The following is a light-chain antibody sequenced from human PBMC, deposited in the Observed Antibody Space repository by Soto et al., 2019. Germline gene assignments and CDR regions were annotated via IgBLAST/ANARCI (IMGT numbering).Light chain of an antibody. CDR3: QEYNTWPWR. Sequence: ETLMMQSPATLSVSPGERATLSCRASQSVNNNLAWYQQKLGQAPRVLIYGASTRATGIPARFTGSGSGTEFILTITSLQSEDSAVYYCQEYNTWPWRLGQGTKVEFK. CDR1: QSVNNN. CDR2: GAS. V-gene: IGKV3-15*01. J-gene: IGKJ1*01.